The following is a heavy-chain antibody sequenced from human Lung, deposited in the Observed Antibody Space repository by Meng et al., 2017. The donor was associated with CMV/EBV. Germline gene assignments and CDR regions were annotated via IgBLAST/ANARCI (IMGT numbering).Heavy chain of an antibody. CDR2: IKEDGSDK. J-gene: IGHJ5*02. D-gene: IGHD6-25*01. V-gene: IGHV3-7*01. CDR3: ARDRAANSFEP. CDR1: GFTFINYW. Sequence: GESLKISCAASGFTFINYWMSWVRQAPGKGLEWVANIKEDGSDKYYVDSVKGRFTISRDNAKNSLYLQMNSLRAEDTAVYYCARDRAANSFEPWGQGTLATVSS.